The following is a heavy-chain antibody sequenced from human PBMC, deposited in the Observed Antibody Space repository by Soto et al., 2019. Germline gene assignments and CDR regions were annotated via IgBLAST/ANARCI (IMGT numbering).Heavy chain of an antibody. D-gene: IGHD3-10*01. V-gene: IGHV1-46*01. CDR2: INPSGGST. Sequence: ASVKVSCKGSGYTFTSYYLHWVRQAPGQGLEWIGIINPSGGSTRYAQKFHGRVTMTRETSPSTDYTKLSRLRAGDAAVYYSAREAHGWGMIPHYGMDVWGQGTKVTVSS. J-gene: IGHJ6*02. CDR3: AREAHGWGMIPHYGMDV. CDR1: GYTFTSYY.